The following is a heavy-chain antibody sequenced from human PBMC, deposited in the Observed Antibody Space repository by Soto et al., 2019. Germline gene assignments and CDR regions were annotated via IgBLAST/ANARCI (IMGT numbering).Heavy chain of an antibody. V-gene: IGHV1-69*06. D-gene: IGHD2-15*01. Sequence: GASVKVSCKASGGTFSSYAISWVRQAPGQGLEWMGGIIPIFGTANYAQKFQGRVTITADKSTSTAYMELSSLRSEDTAVYYCARSRGALGYCSGGSCFYGMDVWGQGTTVTVSS. CDR1: GGTFSSYA. CDR3: ARSRGALGYCSGGSCFYGMDV. J-gene: IGHJ6*02. CDR2: IIPIFGTA.